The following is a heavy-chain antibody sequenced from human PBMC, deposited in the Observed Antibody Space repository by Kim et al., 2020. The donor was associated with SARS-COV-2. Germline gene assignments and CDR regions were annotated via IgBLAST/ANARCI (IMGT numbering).Heavy chain of an antibody. CDR3: TTPHGRRVPAAIAYYYYGMDV. Sequence: GGSLRLSCAASGFTFSNAWMSWVRQAPGKGLEWVGRIKSKTDGGTTDYAAPVKGRFTISRDDSKNTLYLQMNSLKTEDTAVYYCTTPHGRRVPAAIAYYYYGMDVWGQGTTVTVSS. J-gene: IGHJ6*02. CDR2: IKSKTDGGTT. V-gene: IGHV3-15*01. CDR1: GFTFSNAW. D-gene: IGHD2-2*01.